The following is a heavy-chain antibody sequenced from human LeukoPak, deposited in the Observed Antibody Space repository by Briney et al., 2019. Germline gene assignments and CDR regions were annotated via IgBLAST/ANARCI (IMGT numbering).Heavy chain of an antibody. Sequence: GGSLRLSCAASGFTVSSNYMSWVRQAPGKGLEWVSVIYSGGSTYYADSVKGRFTISIDNSKNTLYLQMNSLRAEDTAVYYCAREGGTVYFDYWGQGTLVTVSS. V-gene: IGHV3-53*01. CDR3: AREGGTVYFDY. D-gene: IGHD3-16*01. CDR1: GFTVSSNY. CDR2: IYSGGST. J-gene: IGHJ4*02.